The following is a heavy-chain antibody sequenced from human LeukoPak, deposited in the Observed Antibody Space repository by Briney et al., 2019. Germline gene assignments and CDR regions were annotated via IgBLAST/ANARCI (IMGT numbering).Heavy chain of an antibody. CDR3: ARLEQQLAPFDY. Sequence: PSETLSLTCTVSGGSTSNYFCTWLRQSAGKGLEWIGRIHTSGSTNYNPSLKSRVTISADTSKNQFSLKLSSVTAADTAVYYCARLEQQLAPFDYWGQGTLVTVSS. CDR1: GGSTSNYF. J-gene: IGHJ4*02. V-gene: IGHV4-4*07. D-gene: IGHD6-13*01. CDR2: IHTSGST.